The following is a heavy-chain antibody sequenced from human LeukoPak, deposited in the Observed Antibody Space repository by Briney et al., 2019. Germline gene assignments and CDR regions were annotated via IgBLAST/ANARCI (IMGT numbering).Heavy chain of an antibody. J-gene: IGHJ4*02. CDR2: IYNSGST. CDR1: GGSISSYY. D-gene: IGHD3-10*01. CDR3: ARDRYYDSGSYYN. Sequence: SPSETLSLTCTVSGGSISSYYWNWIRQPPGKGLEWIGYIYNSGSTNYNPSLKSRVTISVDTSKNQFSLKLSSVTAADTAVYYCARDRYYDSGSYYNWGQGTLVTVSS. V-gene: IGHV4-59*01.